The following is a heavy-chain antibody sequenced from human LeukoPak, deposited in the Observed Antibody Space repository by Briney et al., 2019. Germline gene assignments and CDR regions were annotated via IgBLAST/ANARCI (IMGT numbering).Heavy chain of an antibody. CDR2: ISSSSSTI. D-gene: IGHD3-22*01. CDR3: AREGSYYYDSSGTFDY. CDR1: GFTFSSYS. V-gene: IGHV3-48*01. J-gene: IGHJ4*02. Sequence: PGGSLRLSCAASGFTFSSYSMNWVRQAPGKGLEWVSYISSSSSTIYYADSVKGRFTISRDNAKNSLYLQMNSLRAEDTAVYYCAREGSYYYDSSGTFDYWGQGTLVTVSS.